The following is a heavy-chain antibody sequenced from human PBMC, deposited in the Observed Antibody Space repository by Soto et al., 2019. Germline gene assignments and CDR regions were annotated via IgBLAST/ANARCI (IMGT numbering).Heavy chain of an antibody. CDR1: GGSISSYY. Sequence: QVQLQESGPGLVKPSETLSLTCTVSGGSISSYYWSWIRQPPGKGLEWIGYIYYSGSTNYNPSLKSRVTISVDTSKNQFSLKLSSVTAADTAVYYCAREHYDILTGNDAFDIWGQGTTVTVSS. J-gene: IGHJ3*02. D-gene: IGHD3-9*01. CDR3: AREHYDILTGNDAFDI. CDR2: IYYSGST. V-gene: IGHV4-59*01.